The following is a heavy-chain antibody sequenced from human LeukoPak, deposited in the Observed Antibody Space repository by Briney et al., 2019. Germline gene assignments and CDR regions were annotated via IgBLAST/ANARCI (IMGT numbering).Heavy chain of an antibody. CDR3: ARGRYDFWSGYYHFAY. V-gene: IGHV4-34*01. D-gene: IGHD3-3*01. Sequence: SETLSLTCAVYGGSFSGYYWSWIRQPPGKGLEWIGEINHSGSTNYNPSLKSRVTISVHTSKNHFSLKLSSVTAADTAVYYCARGRYDFWSGYYHFAYWGQGTLVTVSS. J-gene: IGHJ4*02. CDR2: INHSGST. CDR1: GGSFSGYY.